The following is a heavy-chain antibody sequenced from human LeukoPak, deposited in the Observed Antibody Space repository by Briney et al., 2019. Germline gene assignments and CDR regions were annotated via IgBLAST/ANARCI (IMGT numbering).Heavy chain of an antibody. V-gene: IGHV3-33*06. D-gene: IGHD2-2*03. CDR1: GFTFSSYG. J-gene: IGHJ6*02. CDR3: AKDGSPTYYYYGMDV. CDR2: IWYDGSNK. Sequence: GRSLRLSCAASGFTFSSYGMHWVRQAPGKGLEWVAVIWYDGSNKYYADSVKGRFTISRDNSKNTLYLQMNSLRAEDTAVYYCAKDGSPTYYYYGMDVWGQGTTVTVSS.